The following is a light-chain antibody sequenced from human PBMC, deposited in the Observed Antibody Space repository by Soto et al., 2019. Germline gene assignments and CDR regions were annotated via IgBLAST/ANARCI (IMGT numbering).Light chain of an antibody. CDR2: GAS. V-gene: IGKV3-15*01. CDR1: QRVYSN. CDR3: QQYNNWPLT. J-gene: IGKJ4*01. Sequence: VVLTQSPDTLSVSPGESATLSCRASQRVYSNLAWYQQRPGQAPRLLIYGASTRATGVPARFSGRGSGTEFTLTISSLQSEDFAVYYCQQYNNWPLTFGGGTKVDIK.